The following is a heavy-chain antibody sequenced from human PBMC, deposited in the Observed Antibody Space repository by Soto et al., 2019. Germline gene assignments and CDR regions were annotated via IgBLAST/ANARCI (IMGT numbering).Heavy chain of an antibody. J-gene: IGHJ4*02. CDR3: ARGDNILTGYYALVY. CDR2: INPNNGDT. D-gene: IGHD3-9*01. Sequence: QVQLVQSGAEVNKPGASVKVSCKASGYTFIDYYIHWVRQAPGQGLEWMGRINPNNGDTVYTQKCQGRVSLTRDTSITTAFMEVTRLTSDDTGVYVCARGDNILTGYYALVYWGQGTLVTVSS. V-gene: IGHV1-2*02. CDR1: GYTFIDYY.